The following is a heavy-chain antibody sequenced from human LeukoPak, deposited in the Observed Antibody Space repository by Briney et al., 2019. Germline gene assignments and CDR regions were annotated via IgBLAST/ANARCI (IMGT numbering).Heavy chain of an antibody. V-gene: IGHV3-30*18. CDR3: AKDPGIGEDYFDY. CDR1: GFTFSSYA. J-gene: IGHJ4*02. D-gene: IGHD3-10*01. CDR2: ISYDGSNK. Sequence: PGGSLRLSCAASGFTFSSYAMSWVRQAPGKGLEWVAVISYDGSNKYYADSVKGRFTISRDNSKNTLYLQMNSLRAEDTAVYYCAKDPGIGEDYFDYWGQGTTVTVSS.